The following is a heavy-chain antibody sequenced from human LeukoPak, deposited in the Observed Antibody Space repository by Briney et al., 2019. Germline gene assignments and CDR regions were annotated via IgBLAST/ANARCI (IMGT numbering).Heavy chain of an antibody. CDR1: GGSISSSSYY. Sequence: SETLSLTCTVSGGSISSSSYYWGWIRQPPGKGLEWIGSIYYSGSTYYNPSLKSRVTISVDTSENQFSLKLSSVTAADTAVYYCARRPNYYYYMDVWGKGTTVTVSS. J-gene: IGHJ6*03. CDR3: ARRPNYYYYMDV. CDR2: IYYSGST. V-gene: IGHV4-39*01.